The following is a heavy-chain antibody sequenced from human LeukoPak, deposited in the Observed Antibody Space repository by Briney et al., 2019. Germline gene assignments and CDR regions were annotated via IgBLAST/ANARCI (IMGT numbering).Heavy chain of an antibody. D-gene: IGHD3-3*01. CDR3: VALLSDYYDFWSGYYSNFN. Sequence: SETLSLTCTVSGGSISSSSYYWGWLRQPPGMGLEWIGSIYYSGSTYYNPSLKSRVTISVDTSKNQFSLKLSSVTAADTAVYYCVALLSDYYDFWSGYYSNFNWGQGTLVTVSS. CDR1: GGSISSSSYY. J-gene: IGHJ4*02. CDR2: IYYSGST. V-gene: IGHV4-39*01.